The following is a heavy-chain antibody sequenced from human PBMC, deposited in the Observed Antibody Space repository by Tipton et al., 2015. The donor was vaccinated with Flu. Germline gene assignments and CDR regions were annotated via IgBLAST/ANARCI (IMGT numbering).Heavy chain of an antibody. Sequence: QSGAEVKKPGASVKVSCKASGYTFTSYYMHWVRQAPGQGLEWMGIINPSGGSTSYAQKFQGRVTMTRDTSTSTVYMELSSLRSEDTAVYYCARHLRFLEWLSYMDVWGKGTTVTVSS. D-gene: IGHD3-3*01. J-gene: IGHJ6*03. CDR3: ARHLRFLEWLSYMDV. V-gene: IGHV1-46*01. CDR1: GYTFTSYY. CDR2: INPSGGST.